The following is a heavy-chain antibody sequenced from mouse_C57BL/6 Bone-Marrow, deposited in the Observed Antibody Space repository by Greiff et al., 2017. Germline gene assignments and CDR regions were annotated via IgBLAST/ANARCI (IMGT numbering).Heavy chain of an antibody. D-gene: IGHD1-1*01. Sequence: QVQLQQPGAELVKPGASVKLSCKASGYTFTSYWMQWVKQRPGQGLEWIGEIDPSDSYTNYNQKFKGKATLTVDTSSSTAYMQLSSLTSEDSEVDYCAREGYYGYYYAMDYWGQGTSVTVSS. CDR3: AREGYYGYYYAMDY. CDR2: IDPSDSYT. V-gene: IGHV1-50*01. CDR1: GYTFTSYW. J-gene: IGHJ4*01.